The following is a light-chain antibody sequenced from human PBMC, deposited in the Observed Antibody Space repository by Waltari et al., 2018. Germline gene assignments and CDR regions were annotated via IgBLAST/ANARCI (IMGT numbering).Light chain of an antibody. J-gene: IGKJ2*03. Sequence: EIVLTQSPGTLSLSPGEGATLPRRASRSVANNYVAWYRQKPGQAPSLLIYYASSRATGVPDRISGSGSGTDFTLTLSRLEPEDFAVYFCQLYDSTHGFSFGQGTKLEIK. CDR1: RSVANNY. CDR2: YAS. V-gene: IGKV3-20*01. CDR3: QLYDSTHGFS.